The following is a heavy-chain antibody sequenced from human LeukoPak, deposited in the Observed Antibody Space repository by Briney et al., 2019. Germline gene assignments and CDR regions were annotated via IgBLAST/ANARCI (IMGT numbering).Heavy chain of an antibody. V-gene: IGHV1-2*02. J-gene: IGHJ3*02. CDR1: GYTFTSYY. CDR2: INPNSGGT. CDR3: ARTMTTVTTSDAFDI. Sequence: ASVKVSCKASGYTFTSYYMHWVRQAPGQGLEWMGWINPNSGGTNYAQKFQGRVTMTRDTSISTAYMELSRLRSDDTAVYYCARTMTTVTTSDAFDIWGQGTMVTVSS. D-gene: IGHD4-17*01.